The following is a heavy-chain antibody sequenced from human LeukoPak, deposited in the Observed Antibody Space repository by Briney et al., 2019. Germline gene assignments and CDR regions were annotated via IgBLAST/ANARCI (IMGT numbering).Heavy chain of an antibody. V-gene: IGHV3-30*02. Sequence: AGGSLRLSCAASGFTFSSYGMHWVRQAPGKGLEWVAFIRYDGSNKYYADSVKGRFTISRDNSKNTLYLQMNSLRAEDTAVYYCANERLLGLYYYYYMDVWGKGTTVTVSS. J-gene: IGHJ6*03. CDR2: IRYDGSNK. CDR1: GFTFSSYG. D-gene: IGHD2-21*01. CDR3: ANERLLGLYYYYYMDV.